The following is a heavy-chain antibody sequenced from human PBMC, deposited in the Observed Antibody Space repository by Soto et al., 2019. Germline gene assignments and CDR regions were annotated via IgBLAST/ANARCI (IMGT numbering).Heavy chain of an antibody. Sequence: PSETLSLTCTVSGGSISSYYWSWIRQPPGKGLEWIGYIYYSGSTNYNPSLKSRVTISVDTSKNQFSLKLSSVTAADTAVYYCARVSLGYCSGGSCYGPAEIDYWGQGTLVTVSS. CDR1: GGSISSYY. D-gene: IGHD2-15*01. CDR3: ARVSLGYCSGGSCYGPAEIDY. CDR2: IYYSGST. J-gene: IGHJ4*02. V-gene: IGHV4-59*01.